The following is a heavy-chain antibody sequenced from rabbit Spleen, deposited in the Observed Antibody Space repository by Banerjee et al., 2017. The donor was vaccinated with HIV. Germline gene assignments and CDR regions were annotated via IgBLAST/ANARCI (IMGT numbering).Heavy chain of an antibody. CDR3: ARDTGSSFSSYGMDL. CDR1: GFSYSSGYY. CDR2: ISARSGST. J-gene: IGHJ6*01. V-gene: IGHV1S40*01. Sequence: QSLEESGGDLVKPGASLTLTCKASGFSYSSGYYTCWVRQAPGKGLEWIACISARSGSTYYASWAKGRFTISKTSSTTVTLQMTSLTVADTATYFCARDTGSSFSSYGMDLWGQGTLVTVS. D-gene: IGHD8-1*01.